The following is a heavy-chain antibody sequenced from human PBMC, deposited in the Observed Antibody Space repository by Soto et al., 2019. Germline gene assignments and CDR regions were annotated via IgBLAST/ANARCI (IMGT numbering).Heavy chain of an antibody. D-gene: IGHD1-26*01. Sequence: EVQLLESGGGWVQPGGSLRLSCAASGFTFSSYAMSWVRQAPGSGLEWVSASSGSGGSTYYADSVKGRFTISRDNSKNTRYLQMNSLRAEDTAVYYCAKGGGSWAWNGMDVWGQGTTVTVSS. V-gene: IGHV3-23*01. J-gene: IGHJ6*02. CDR2: SSGSGGST. CDR1: GFTFSSYA. CDR3: AKGGGSWAWNGMDV.